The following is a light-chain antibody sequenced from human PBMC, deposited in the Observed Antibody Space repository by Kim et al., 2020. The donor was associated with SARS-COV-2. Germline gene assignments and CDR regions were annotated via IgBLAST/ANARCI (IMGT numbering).Light chain of an antibody. CDR3: YHYYSSPRS. CDR1: QSVLYRSHNKNS. J-gene: IGKJ2*03. Sequence: RATINCKSSQSVLYRSHNKNSFAWSPHKPGQSPNVHIYWVSTRGPGVPDRSSGSGSGTDFTLTLRSPPAEDVAVHYCYHYYSSPRSFGQGTKLAI. V-gene: IGKV4-1*01. CDR2: WVS.